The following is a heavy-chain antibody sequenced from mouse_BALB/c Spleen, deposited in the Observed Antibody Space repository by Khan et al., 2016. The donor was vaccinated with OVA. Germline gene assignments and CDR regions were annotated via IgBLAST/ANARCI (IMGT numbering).Heavy chain of an antibody. D-gene: IGHD1-1*01. CDR1: GYTFISYW. CDR3: ARGYGSSYNFDY. Sequence: QVQLQQSGAELMKPGASVKISCKATGYTFISYWIEWIKQRPGHGPEWIGDILPGSDNTYYNENFKGKATFTADTSSNTTYMKLSSLTSEDSSVYYCARGYGSSYNFDYWGQGTTLTVSS. J-gene: IGHJ2*01. V-gene: IGHV1-9*01. CDR2: ILPGSDNT.